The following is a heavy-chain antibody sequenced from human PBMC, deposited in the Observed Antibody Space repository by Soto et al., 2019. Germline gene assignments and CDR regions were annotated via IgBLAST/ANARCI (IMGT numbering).Heavy chain of an antibody. J-gene: IGHJ6*02. V-gene: IGHV3-15*01. CDR2: IKSKTDGGTT. CDR1: GFTFSNAW. D-gene: IGHD3-22*01. Sequence: GGSLRLSCAASGFTFSNAWMSWVRQAPGKGLEWVGRIKSKTDGGTTDYAAPVKGRFTISRDDSKNTLYLQMNSLKTEDTAVYYCTTGRDSSGYYYYYYYYGMDVWGQGTTVTVSS. CDR3: TTGRDSSGYYYYYYYYGMDV.